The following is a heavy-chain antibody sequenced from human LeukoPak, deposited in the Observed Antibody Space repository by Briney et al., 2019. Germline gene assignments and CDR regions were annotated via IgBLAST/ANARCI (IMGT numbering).Heavy chain of an antibody. J-gene: IGHJ5*02. CDR3: AKVGDDTIFGVVIDSWFDP. Sequence: PGGSLRLSCAASGFTFSSYGMHWVRQAPGKGLEWVAVISYDGSNKYYADSAKGRFTISRDNSKNTLYLQMNSLRAEDTAVYYCAKVGDDTIFGVVIDSWFDPWGQGTLVTVSS. CDR2: ISYDGSNK. D-gene: IGHD3-3*01. CDR1: GFTFSSYG. V-gene: IGHV3-30*18.